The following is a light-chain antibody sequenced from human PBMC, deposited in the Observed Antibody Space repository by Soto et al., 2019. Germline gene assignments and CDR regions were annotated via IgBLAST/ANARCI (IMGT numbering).Light chain of an antibody. CDR2: KAS. J-gene: IGKJ5*01. CDR3: QQSYSTPIT. CDR1: QTISSW. Sequence: DIQMTQSPSTLSGSVGDRVTITCRASQTISSWLAWYQQKPGKAPKLLIYKASTLKSGVPSRFSGSGSGTDFTLTINSLHPEDFATYYCQQSYSTPITFGQGTRLEIK. V-gene: IGKV1-5*03.